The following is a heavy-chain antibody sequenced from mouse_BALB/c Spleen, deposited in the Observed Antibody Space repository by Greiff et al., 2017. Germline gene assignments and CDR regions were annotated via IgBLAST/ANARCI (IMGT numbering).Heavy chain of an antibody. CDR1: GYTFTSYV. Sequence: VQLKESGPELVKPGASVKMSCKASGYTFTSYVMHWVKQKPGQGLEWIGYINPYNDGTKYNEKFKGKATLTSDKSSSTAYMELSSLTSEDSAVYYCARGGDYDYDDAMDYWGQGTSVTVSS. CDR3: ARGGDYDYDDAMDY. J-gene: IGHJ4*01. CDR2: INPYNDGT. D-gene: IGHD2-4*01. V-gene: IGHV1-14*01.